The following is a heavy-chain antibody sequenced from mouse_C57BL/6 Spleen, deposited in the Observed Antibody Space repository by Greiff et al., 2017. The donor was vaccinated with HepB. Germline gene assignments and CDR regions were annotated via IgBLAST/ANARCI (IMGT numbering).Heavy chain of an antibody. CDR2: IWGDGST. Sequence: VKVEESGPGLVAPSQSLSITCTVSGFSLTSYGVSWVRQPPGKGLEWLGVIWGDGSTNYHSALISRLSISKDNSKSQVFLKLNSLQTDDTATYYCAKPLGRETGPSYYAMDYWGQGTSVTVSS. CDR3: AKPLGRETGPSYYAMDY. V-gene: IGHV2-3*01. CDR1: GFSLTSYG. J-gene: IGHJ4*01. D-gene: IGHD4-1*01.